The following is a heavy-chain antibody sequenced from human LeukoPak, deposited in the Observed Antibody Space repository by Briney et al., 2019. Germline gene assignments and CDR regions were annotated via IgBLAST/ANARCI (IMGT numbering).Heavy chain of an antibody. CDR2: IYISGST. V-gene: IGHV4-4*07. CDR1: GGSISSYY. J-gene: IGHJ4*02. CDR3: ARVYWDSSGWYLDY. Sequence: SETLSLTCTVSGGSISSYYWSWIRQPAGKGLEWIGHIYISGSTNYNPSLKSRVTMSVDTSKNQFSLKLSSVTAADTALYYCARVYWDSSGWYLDYWGQGTLVTVSS. D-gene: IGHD6-19*01.